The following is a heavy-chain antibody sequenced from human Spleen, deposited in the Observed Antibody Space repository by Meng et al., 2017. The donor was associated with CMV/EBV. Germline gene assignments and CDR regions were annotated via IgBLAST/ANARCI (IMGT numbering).Heavy chain of an antibody. Sequence: SVKVSCKASGGTFSSYAISWVRQAPGQGLEWMGGIIPILGIANYAQKFQGRVTITADKSTSTAYMELSSLRSEDTAVYYCARGVHCSSTSCYMFDYWGQGTLVTVSS. CDR3: ARGVHCSSTSCYMFDY. CDR1: GGTFSSYA. CDR2: IIPILGIA. J-gene: IGHJ4*02. V-gene: IGHV1-69*10. D-gene: IGHD2-2*02.